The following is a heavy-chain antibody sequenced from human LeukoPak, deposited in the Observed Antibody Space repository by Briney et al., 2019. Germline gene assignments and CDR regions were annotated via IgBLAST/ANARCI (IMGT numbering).Heavy chain of an antibody. D-gene: IGHD3-10*01. CDR2: INPNSGGT. J-gene: IGHJ5*02. V-gene: IGHV1-2*02. CDR1: GYTFTGYY. CDR3: ARDRITMVRGVITFQTNWFDP. Sequence: GASVKVSCKASGYTFTGYYMHWVRQAPGQGLEWMGWINPNSGGTNYAQKFQGRVTITRDTSISTAYMELSRLRSDDTAVYYCARDRITMVRGVITFQTNWFDPWGQGTLVTVSS.